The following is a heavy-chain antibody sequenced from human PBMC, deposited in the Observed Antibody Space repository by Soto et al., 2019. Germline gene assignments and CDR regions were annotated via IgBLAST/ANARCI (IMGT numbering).Heavy chain of an antibody. D-gene: IGHD5-12*01. Sequence: SETLSLTCTVPGGSISSYYWSCIRQPPGKGLEWIGYIYYSGSTNYNPSLKSRVTISVDTSKNQFSLKLSSVTAADTAVYYCAGGYDSYYFDFWCQGTFVTGSS. J-gene: IGHJ4*02. CDR3: AGGYDSYYFDF. CDR2: IYYSGST. CDR1: GGSISSYY. V-gene: IGHV4-59*08.